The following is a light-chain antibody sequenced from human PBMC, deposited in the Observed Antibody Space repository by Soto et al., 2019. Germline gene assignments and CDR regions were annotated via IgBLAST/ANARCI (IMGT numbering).Light chain of an antibody. CDR1: QSISDY. J-gene: IGKJ4*01. CDR2: AAS. CDR3: QQSSTPPLS. V-gene: IGKV1-39*01. Sequence: DIQMTQSPSSLSASVGDRVTITCRASQSISDYLNWYQQKPGKAPNLLIYAASSLQSGVPSRFSGRGSGTDFTLTISSLQPEDFATYYCQQSSTPPLSFGGGTKVEVK.